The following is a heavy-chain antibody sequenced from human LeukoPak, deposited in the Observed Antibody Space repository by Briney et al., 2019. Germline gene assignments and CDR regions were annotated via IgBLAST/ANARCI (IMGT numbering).Heavy chain of an antibody. V-gene: IGHV4-59*11. D-gene: IGHD4-17*01. CDR3: ARDLTTVTKGFDI. J-gene: IGHJ3*02. CDR2: VLYSGIT. Sequence: SETLSLTCTISGGSISTHYWTWIRQPPGKGLEWIGYVLYSGITNYNPSLRSRITISVDTSQSQFSLSLRSVTAADTAVYYCARDLTTVTKGFDIWGQGTMVTVSS. CDR1: GGSISTHY.